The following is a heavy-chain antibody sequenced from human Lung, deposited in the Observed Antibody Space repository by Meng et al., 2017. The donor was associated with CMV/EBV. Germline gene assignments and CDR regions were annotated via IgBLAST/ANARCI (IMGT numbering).Heavy chain of an antibody. Sequence: SXAASGFTFGSYWMSWVRQAPGKGLAWVANINQDGSVKYYVDSVKGRFTISRDNAKNSLYLQMNSLRVEDTAVYYCARDRDYYDSSGYYYVGDYWGQGTLVXVSS. CDR2: INQDGSVK. D-gene: IGHD3-22*01. CDR1: GFTFGSYW. CDR3: ARDRDYYDSSGYYYVGDY. J-gene: IGHJ4*02. V-gene: IGHV3-7*03.